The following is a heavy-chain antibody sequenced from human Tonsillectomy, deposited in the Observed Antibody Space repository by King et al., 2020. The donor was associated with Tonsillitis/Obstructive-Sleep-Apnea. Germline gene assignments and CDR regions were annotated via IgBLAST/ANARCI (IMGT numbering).Heavy chain of an antibody. Sequence: VQLVESGGGLVKPGGSLRLFCAASGFTFSNAWMSWVRQAPGKGLEWVGRIKSKTDGGTTDYVAPVKGSFTISSDDSKNTLYLQMNSLKTEDTAVYYCTTRYCSSTSCYKFDYWGQGTLVTVSS. D-gene: IGHD2-2*02. CDR1: GFTFSNAW. J-gene: IGHJ4*02. CDR3: TTRYCSSTSCYKFDY. V-gene: IGHV3-15*01. CDR2: IKSKTDGGTT.